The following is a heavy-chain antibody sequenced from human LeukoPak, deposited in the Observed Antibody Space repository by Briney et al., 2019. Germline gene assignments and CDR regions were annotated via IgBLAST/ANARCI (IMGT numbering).Heavy chain of an antibody. D-gene: IGHD3-22*01. Sequence: GGSLRLSCAASGFTFNNAWMSWVRQAPGKGLEWVGRINSKTDGGTTDYAAPVKGRFTISRDDSKNTLYLQMNSLKTEDTAVYYCTTSVIVVVIRDYWGQGTLVTVSS. V-gene: IGHV3-15*01. J-gene: IGHJ4*02. CDR1: GFTFNNAW. CDR3: TTSVIVVVIRDY. CDR2: INSKTDGGTT.